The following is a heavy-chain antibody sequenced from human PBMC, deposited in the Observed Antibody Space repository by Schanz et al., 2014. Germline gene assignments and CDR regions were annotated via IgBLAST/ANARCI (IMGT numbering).Heavy chain of an antibody. Sequence: QVQLQESGPGLVKPSQTLSLTCTVSGGSISSGGYYWSWIRQHPGKGLEWIGYIYYSGSTYYNPSLKSRVTISVDTPKTQFSLKLSSVTAADTAVYYCAREPLSGYNWFDPWGQGTLVTVSS. CDR3: AREPLSGYNWFDP. J-gene: IGHJ5*02. D-gene: IGHD6-25*01. CDR1: GGSISSGGYY. V-gene: IGHV4-31*03. CDR2: IYYSGST.